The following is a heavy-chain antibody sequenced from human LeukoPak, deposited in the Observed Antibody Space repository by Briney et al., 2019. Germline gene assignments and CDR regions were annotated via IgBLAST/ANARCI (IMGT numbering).Heavy chain of an antibody. V-gene: IGHV3-23*01. D-gene: IGHD5-18*01. CDR3: AKDPGYSYGRYYYMDV. CDR2: ISVSGNT. J-gene: IGHJ6*03. Sequence: PGGSLRLSCAASGFTVSSYAMSWVRQGPGKGLEWVSAISVSGNTYHADSVKGRFTISRDSSKNTLYLQMNSLRAGDAAVYYCAKDPGYSYGRYYYMDVWGKGTTVTVSS. CDR1: GFTVSSYA.